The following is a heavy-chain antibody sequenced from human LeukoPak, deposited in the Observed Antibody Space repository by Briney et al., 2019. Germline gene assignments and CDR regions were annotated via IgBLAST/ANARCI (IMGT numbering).Heavy chain of an antibody. CDR1: GYAFTSYG. D-gene: IGHD6-13*01. CDR3: ARDRLGSDSSSPQSVSFDY. J-gene: IGHJ4*02. V-gene: IGHV1-18*01. Sequence: ASVKVSCKASGYAFTSYGISWVRQAPGQALEWMGWISAYNGNTNYAQKLQGRVTMTTDRSTSIAYMELRSLRSDDTAVYYCARDRLGSDSSSPQSVSFDYWGQGTLVTVSS. CDR2: ISAYNGNT.